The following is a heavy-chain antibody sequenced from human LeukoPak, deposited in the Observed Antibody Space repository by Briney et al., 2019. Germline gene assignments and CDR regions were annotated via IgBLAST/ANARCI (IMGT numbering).Heavy chain of an antibody. CDR1: GFSVSHNY. J-gene: IGHJ4*02. CDR2: IKTGGDT. CDR3: AGTYSIGFAY. D-gene: IGHD1-26*01. Sequence: GGSLRLSCEASGFSVSHNYMTWVRQAPGKGLEWVSIIKTGGDTYDADSVTGRFTISRDNSRNTLYLKMNSLRVEDTAVYYCAGTYSIGFAYWGQGTMVTVSS. V-gene: IGHV3-66*02.